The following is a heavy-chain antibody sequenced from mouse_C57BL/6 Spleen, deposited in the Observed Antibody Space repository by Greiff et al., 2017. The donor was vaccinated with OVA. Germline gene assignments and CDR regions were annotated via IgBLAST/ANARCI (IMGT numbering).Heavy chain of an antibody. D-gene: IGHD2-5*01. CDR1: GFTFSSYA. V-gene: IGHV5-9-1*02. Sequence: EVQLVESGEGLVKPGGSLKLSCAASGFTFSSYAMSWVRQTPEKRLEWVAYISSGGDYLYYADTVKGRFTISRDNARNTLYLQMSSLKSEDTAMYYCTRAYSNYVDYAMDYWGQGTSVTVSS. J-gene: IGHJ4*01. CDR3: TRAYSNYVDYAMDY. CDR2: ISSGGDYL.